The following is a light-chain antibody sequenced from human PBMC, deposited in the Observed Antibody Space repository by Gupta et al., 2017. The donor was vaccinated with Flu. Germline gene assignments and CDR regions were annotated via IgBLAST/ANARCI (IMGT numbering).Light chain of an antibody. CDR2: DTT. CDR1: TGAVATSHY. V-gene: IGLV7-46*01. CDR3: LLAYNGPRV. Sequence: QTVVTQEPSLTVSPGGTVTLSCGSSTGAVATSHYAYWFQQKPGQAPRTLIYDTTKKHAGTPARFSGSRLGGKAALTLAGAQADDEADYYCLLAYNGPRVFGGGTKLTVL. J-gene: IGLJ3*02.